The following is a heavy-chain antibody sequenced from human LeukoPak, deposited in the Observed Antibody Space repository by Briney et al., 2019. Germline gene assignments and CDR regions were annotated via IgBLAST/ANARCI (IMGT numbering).Heavy chain of an antibody. Sequence: SETLSLTCAISGGSISGTAYYWGWIRQPPGKGLEWIGSIYYSGSTYYNPSLKSRVTMSVDTSKNQFSLKLSSVTAADTAVYYCARHAGGISATGTRPFDYWGQGTLVTVSS. CDR3: ARHAGGISATGTRPFDY. CDR1: GGSISGTAYY. J-gene: IGHJ4*02. V-gene: IGHV4-39*01. CDR2: IYYSGST. D-gene: IGHD6-13*01.